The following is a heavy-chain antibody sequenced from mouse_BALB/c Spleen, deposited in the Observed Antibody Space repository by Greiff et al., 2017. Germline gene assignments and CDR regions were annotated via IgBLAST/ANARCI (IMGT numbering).Heavy chain of an antibody. J-gene: IGHJ4*01. V-gene: IGHV1-7*01. Sequence: QVHVKQSGAELAKPGASVKMSCKASGYTFTSYWMHWVKQRPGQGLEWIGYINPSTGYTEYNQKFKDKATLTADKSSSTAYMQLRSLTSEDSAVYYCARDWGRAMDYWGQGTSVTVSS. CDR2: INPSTGYT. D-gene: IGHD4-1*01. CDR3: ARDWGRAMDY. CDR1: GYTFTSYW.